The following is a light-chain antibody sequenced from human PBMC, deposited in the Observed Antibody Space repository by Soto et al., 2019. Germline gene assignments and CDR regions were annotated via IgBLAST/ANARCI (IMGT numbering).Light chain of an antibody. Sequence: QSALTQPASVSGSPGQSITISCTGTSSDVGGYNYVSWYQQHPGKAPKLMIYDVINRPSGVSNRFSGSKSGNSASLTISGLQDEDEADYYCSSYTSNSTYVVFGGGTKLTVL. CDR2: DVI. CDR3: SSYTSNSTYVV. CDR1: SSDVGGYNY. J-gene: IGLJ2*01. V-gene: IGLV2-14*03.